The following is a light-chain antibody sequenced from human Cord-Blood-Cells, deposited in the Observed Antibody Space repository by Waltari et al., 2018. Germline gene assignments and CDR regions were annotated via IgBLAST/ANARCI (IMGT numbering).Light chain of an antibody. Sequence: QSALTQPASVSGSPGQSITISCTGTSSDVGGYNYVSWYQQHPGKAPKLMIYEVSNRPSGVSNRFSGAKSGNPASLTSSGLQAEDEADYYCSSYTSSSTYVFGTGTKVTVL. CDR1: SSDVGGYNY. CDR2: EVS. J-gene: IGLJ1*01. V-gene: IGLV2-14*01. CDR3: SSYTSSSTYV.